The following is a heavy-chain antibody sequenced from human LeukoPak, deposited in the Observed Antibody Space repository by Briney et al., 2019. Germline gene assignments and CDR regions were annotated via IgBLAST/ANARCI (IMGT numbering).Heavy chain of an antibody. Sequence: SETLSLTCTVSGGSIRSYYWSWLRQPPGKGLEGIGYIYYSGSTNYNPSLKSRVTISVDTSKNQFSLKLSSVTAADTAVYYCARVYYSNSYDYWYFDLWGRGTLVTVSS. D-gene: IGHD6-13*01. CDR1: GGSIRSYY. CDR2: IYYSGST. CDR3: ARVYYSNSYDYWYFDL. V-gene: IGHV4-59*01. J-gene: IGHJ2*01.